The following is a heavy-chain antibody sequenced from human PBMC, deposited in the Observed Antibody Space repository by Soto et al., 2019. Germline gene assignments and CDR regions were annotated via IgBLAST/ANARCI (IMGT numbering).Heavy chain of an antibody. J-gene: IGHJ6*02. CDR1: GYTFTSYY. CDR3: ARDLEDYYGMDV. D-gene: IGHD3-3*01. CDR2: INPSDGST. Sequence: ASVKVSCKASGYTFTSYYMHWVRQAPGQGLEWMGIINPSDGSTSYAQKFQGRVTMTRDTSTSTVYMELSSLRSEDTAVYYCARDLEDYYGMDVWGQGTTVTVSS. V-gene: IGHV1-46*01.